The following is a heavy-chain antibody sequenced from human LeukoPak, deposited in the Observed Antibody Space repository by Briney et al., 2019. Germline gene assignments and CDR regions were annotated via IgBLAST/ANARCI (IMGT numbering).Heavy chain of an antibody. D-gene: IGHD2-21*02. CDR2: ISAYNGNT. CDR1: GYTFTSYG. V-gene: IGHV1-18*01. CDR3: ARDPSHVIEAYCGGDCYWRYYYYGMDV. J-gene: IGHJ6*02. Sequence: ASVKVSCKASGYTFTSYGISWVRQAPGRGLEWMGWISAYNGNTNYAQKLQGRVTMTTDTSTSTAYMELRSLRSDDTAVYYCARDPSHVIEAYCGGDCYWRYYYYGMDVWGQGTTVTVSS.